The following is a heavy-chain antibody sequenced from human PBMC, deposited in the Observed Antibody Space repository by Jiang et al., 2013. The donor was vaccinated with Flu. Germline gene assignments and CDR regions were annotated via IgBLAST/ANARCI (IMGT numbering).Heavy chain of an antibody. CDR2: IDWDDDK. J-gene: IGHJ4*02. V-gene: IGHV2-70*11. D-gene: IGHD3-16*01. CDR1: GFSLSASGMC. CDR3: ARIRKTNTYYVIDY. Sequence: TLTLTCTFSGFSLSASGMCVSWIRQPPGKALEWLARIDWDDDKYYSTSLNTRLTLSKDTSKNQVVLTMTNMDPVDTATYYCARIRKTNTYYVIDYWGQGTLVTVSS.